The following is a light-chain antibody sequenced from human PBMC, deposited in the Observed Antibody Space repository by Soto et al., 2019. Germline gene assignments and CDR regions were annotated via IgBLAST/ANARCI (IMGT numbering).Light chain of an antibody. Sequence: QSVLTQPPSASATPGQTVTISCSGRYSNIGSNFVSWYQRLPGTAPKLLIYSINQRPSGVPDRFSGSKSGTSASLTISGLQSEDEADYFCSSWDDSLDGPVFGGGTKPTVL. V-gene: IGLV1-44*01. J-gene: IGLJ3*02. CDR2: SIN. CDR1: YSNIGSNF. CDR3: SSWDDSLDGPV.